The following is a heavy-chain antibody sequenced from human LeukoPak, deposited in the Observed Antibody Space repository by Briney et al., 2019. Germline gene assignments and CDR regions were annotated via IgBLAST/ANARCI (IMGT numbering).Heavy chain of an antibody. V-gene: IGHV3-21*06. J-gene: IGHJ6*02. Sequence: GGSLRLSCAASKFIFSSYSMNWVRQAPGKGLEWVSYISESSSYAYYADSVKGRFTISRDNAKNSLYLQMNSLRAEDTAIYYCARDREAKARIGGMDVWGQGTTVIVS. CDR2: ISESSSYA. CDR3: ARDREAKARIGGMDV. CDR1: KFIFSSYS. D-gene: IGHD5-12*01.